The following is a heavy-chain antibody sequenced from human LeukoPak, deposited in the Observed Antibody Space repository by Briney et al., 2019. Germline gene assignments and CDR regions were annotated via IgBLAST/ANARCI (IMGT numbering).Heavy chain of an antibody. CDR2: ISGSGGST. D-gene: IGHD1/OR15-1a*01. CDR1: GFTFSSYA. Sequence: HSGGSLRLSCAASGFTFSSYAMSWVRQAPGKGLEWVSAISGSGGSTYYADSVKGRLTISRDNSKNTLYLQMNSLRAEDTAVYYCARDPPPQTGTREGYFDYWGQGTLVTVSS. CDR3: ARDPPPQTGTREGYFDY. V-gene: IGHV3-23*01. J-gene: IGHJ4*02.